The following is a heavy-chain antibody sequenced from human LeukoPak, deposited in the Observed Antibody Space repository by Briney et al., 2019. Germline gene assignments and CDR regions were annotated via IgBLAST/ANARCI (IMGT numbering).Heavy chain of an antibody. CDR2: ISASGGST. Sequence: GGSLRLSCAASGFTFSNYAMSWARQAPGKGLEWVSAISASGGSTYYADSVKGRFTISRDKSKNTLYLQMTSLRAEDTAVYYCAKEGSSGWYSFFDYWGPGTLVTVSS. V-gene: IGHV3-23*01. J-gene: IGHJ4*02. CDR1: GFTFSNYA. CDR3: AKEGSSGWYSFFDY. D-gene: IGHD6-19*01.